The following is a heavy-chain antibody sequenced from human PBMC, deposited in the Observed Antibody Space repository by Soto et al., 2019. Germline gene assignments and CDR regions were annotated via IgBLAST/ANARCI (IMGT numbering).Heavy chain of an antibody. D-gene: IGHD3-16*02. CDR3: ARAGIPSVTHRSDY. Sequence: ASVKVSCKASGYTFRSYAINWVRQALGQGLEWMGWMNPNDGNTGYAQKFQGRVTMTRNTSISTAYMELSSLRSEDTAVYYCARAGIPSVTHRSDYWGQGTLVTVSS. CDR1: GYTFRSYA. J-gene: IGHJ4*02. CDR2: MNPNDGNT. V-gene: IGHV1-8*02.